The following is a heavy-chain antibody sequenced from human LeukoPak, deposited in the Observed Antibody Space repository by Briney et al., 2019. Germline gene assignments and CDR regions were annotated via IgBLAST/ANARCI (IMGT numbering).Heavy chain of an antibody. J-gene: IGHJ4*02. Sequence: GGSLRLSGAASGFTFSSYSMNWVRQAPGRGLDWVSYIITDIGTIYYADSVKGRFTISRDNAKNSLYVQMNSLRDEDTAVYYCATTVAAAGHFFDYWGQGSLVTVSS. CDR2: IITDIGTI. D-gene: IGHD6-13*01. CDR1: GFTFSSYS. CDR3: ATTVAAAGHFFDY. V-gene: IGHV3-48*02.